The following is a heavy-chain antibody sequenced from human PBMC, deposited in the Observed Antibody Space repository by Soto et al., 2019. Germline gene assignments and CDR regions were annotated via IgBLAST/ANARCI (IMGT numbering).Heavy chain of an antibody. CDR3: TSRVNYGDYSSDY. CDR1: GFTFSGSA. D-gene: IGHD4-17*01. V-gene: IGHV3-73*01. J-gene: IGHJ4*02. Sequence: EVQLVESGGGLVQPGGSLKLSCAASGFTFSGSAMHWVRQASGKGLEWVGRIRSKANSYATAYAASVKGRFTISRDDSKHTAYLQMNSLKTEDTAVYYCTSRVNYGDYSSDYWGQGTLVTVSS. CDR2: IRSKANSYAT.